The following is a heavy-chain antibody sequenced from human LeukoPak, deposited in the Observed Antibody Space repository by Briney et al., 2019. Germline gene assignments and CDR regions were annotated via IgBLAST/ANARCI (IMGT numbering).Heavy chain of an antibody. Sequence: GGPLRLSCAASGFTFSSYAMHWVRQAPGKGLEWVAVISYDGSNKYYADSVKGRFTISRDNSKNTLYLQMNSLRVEDTAIYYCARETYNDFWSGLNWFDPWGQGTLVTVSS. D-gene: IGHD3-3*01. CDR1: GFTFSSYA. J-gene: IGHJ5*02. V-gene: IGHV3-30-3*01. CDR2: ISYDGSNK. CDR3: ARETYNDFWSGLNWFDP.